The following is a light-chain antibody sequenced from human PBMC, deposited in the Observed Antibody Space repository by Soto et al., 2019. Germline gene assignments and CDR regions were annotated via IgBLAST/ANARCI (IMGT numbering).Light chain of an antibody. CDR1: ISNVGNNY. Sequence: QSVLTQPPSVSVAPRQTVSISCSGNISNVGNNYVSWYQHVPGAAPKLLIYDNNKRPSGIPDRFSGSKSGTSATLGITGLQTGDEAYYYCETWDSRLSAVLFGGGTKLTVL. J-gene: IGLJ3*02. CDR2: DNN. CDR3: ETWDSRLSAVL. V-gene: IGLV1-51*01.